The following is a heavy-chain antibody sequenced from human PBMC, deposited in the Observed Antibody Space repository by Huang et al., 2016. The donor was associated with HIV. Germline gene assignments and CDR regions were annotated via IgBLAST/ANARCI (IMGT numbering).Heavy chain of an antibody. Sequence: EVQLVESGGGLVQPGGSLRLSCAASGFIFSSYDMQWVRQVTGKVLEWVSSIGPAGDTYYPGSVKGRFTISRDNAKNSLYLQMNSLRAGDTAMYYCARVGDYGDYSCDHWGQGTLVTVSP. V-gene: IGHV3-13*01. CDR3: ARVGDYGDYSCDH. CDR1: GFIFSSYD. CDR2: IGPAGDT. D-gene: IGHD4-17*01. J-gene: IGHJ4*02.